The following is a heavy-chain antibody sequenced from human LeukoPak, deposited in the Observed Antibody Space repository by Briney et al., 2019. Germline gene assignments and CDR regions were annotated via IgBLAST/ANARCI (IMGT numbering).Heavy chain of an antibody. V-gene: IGHV4-4*07. J-gene: IGHJ4*02. CDR1: GGSISSDY. D-gene: IGHD3-22*01. CDR3: AKEGYDSSGYYAFGY. Sequence: SETLSLTCTVSGGSISSDYWSWIRQPAGKGLEWIGRIYTSGSTSYNPSLKSRVTMSVDTSKRQISLRLSSVTAADTAVYYCAKEGYDSSGYYAFGYWGQGTLVTVSS. CDR2: IYTSGST.